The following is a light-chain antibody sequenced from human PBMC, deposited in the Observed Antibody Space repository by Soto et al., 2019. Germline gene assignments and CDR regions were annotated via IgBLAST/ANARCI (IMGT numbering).Light chain of an antibody. J-gene: IGLJ2*01. V-gene: IGLV2-8*01. CDR3: SSNAGSNNLV. CDR1: SSDVGNYNY. Sequence: QSALTRPPSASGTPGQSVTIPCTGTSSDVGNYNYVSWYQQHPGKAPKLMIYEVSRRPSGVPDRFSGSKSGNTASLTVSGLQAEDEADYYCSSNAGSNNLVFGGGTKLTVL. CDR2: EVS.